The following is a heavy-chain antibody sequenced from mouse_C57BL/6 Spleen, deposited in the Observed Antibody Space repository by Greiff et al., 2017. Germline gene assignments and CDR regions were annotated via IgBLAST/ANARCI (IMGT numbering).Heavy chain of an antibody. CDR1: GYTFTSYW. CDR3: EIKVESAYYFDY. Sequence: QVQLKQPGAELVKPGASVKLSCKASGYTFTSYWMHWVKQRPGRGLEWIGRIDPNGGGTKYNEKFKSKATMTVDKPSSTAYMQLSSLTSEDSAVYYGEIKVESAYYFDYWGQGTTLTVSS. V-gene: IGHV1-72*01. D-gene: IGHD1-1*02. CDR2: IDPNGGGT. J-gene: IGHJ2*01.